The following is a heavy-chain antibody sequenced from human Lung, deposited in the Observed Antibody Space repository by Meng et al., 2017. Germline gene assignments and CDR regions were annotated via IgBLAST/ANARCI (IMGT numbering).Heavy chain of an antibody. Sequence: QVQSQQWGAGLLKPSETLSLTCVVSGGSFSDYYWSWIRQPPGKGLEWIGEINHSGSTNYNPSLESRATISVDTSQNNLSLKLSSVTAADSAVYYCARGPTTMAHDFDYWGQGTLVTASS. J-gene: IGHJ4*02. CDR2: INHSGST. D-gene: IGHD4-11*01. CDR3: ARGPTTMAHDFDY. V-gene: IGHV4-34*01. CDR1: GGSFSDYY.